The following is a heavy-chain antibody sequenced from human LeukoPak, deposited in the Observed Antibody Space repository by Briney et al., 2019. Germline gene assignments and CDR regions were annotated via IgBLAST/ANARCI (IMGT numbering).Heavy chain of an antibody. D-gene: IGHD3-3*01. CDR2: IIPIFGTA. J-gene: IGHJ5*02. CDR1: GYTFTSYY. V-gene: IGHV1-69*13. CDR3: ARIPSTIFGPLDFDP. Sequence: ASVKVSCKASGYTFTSYYMHWVRQAPGQGLEWMGGIIPIFGTANYAQKFQGRVTITADESTSTAYMELSSLRSEDTAVYYCARIPSTIFGPLDFDPWGQGTLVTVSS.